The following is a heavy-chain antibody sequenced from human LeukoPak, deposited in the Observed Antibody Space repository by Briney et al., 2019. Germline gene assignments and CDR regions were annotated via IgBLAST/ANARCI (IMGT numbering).Heavy chain of an antibody. D-gene: IGHD2-2*01. CDR3: ARDPLGRSSTSCSHFDY. J-gene: IGHJ4*02. V-gene: IGHV3-20*04. CDR1: GFTFGDYG. Sequence: GGSLRLSCAASGFTFGDYGMSWVRQAPGKGLEWVSGINWNGGSTGYADSVKGRFTISRDNAKNSLYLQMNSLRAEDTALYYCARDPLGRSSTSCSHFDYWGQGTLVTVSS. CDR2: INWNGGST.